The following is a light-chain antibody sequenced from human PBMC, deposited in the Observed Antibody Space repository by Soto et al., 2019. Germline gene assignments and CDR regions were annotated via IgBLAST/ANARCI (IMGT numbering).Light chain of an antibody. V-gene: IGLV1-51*01. CDR3: GTWDSSLSAYV. CDR2: DNN. CDR1: SSNIGNNY. J-gene: IGLJ1*01. Sequence: QSVLTQPPSVSAAPGQKVTISCSGSSSNIGNNYVSWYQQLPGTAPKLLIYDNNKRPSGIPDRFSGSKSGTSATLGMTGLQTGDEADYYCGTWDSSLSAYVFGTGTKLTVI.